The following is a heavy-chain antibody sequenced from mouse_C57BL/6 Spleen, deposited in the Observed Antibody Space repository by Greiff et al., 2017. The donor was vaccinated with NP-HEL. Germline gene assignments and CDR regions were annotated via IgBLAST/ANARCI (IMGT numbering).Heavy chain of an antibody. J-gene: IGHJ3*01. CDR3: ARFDYYGSSFAY. Sequence: EVQLQQSGPELVKPGASVKIPCKASGYTFTDYNMDWVKQSHGKSLEWIGDINPNNGGTIYNQKFKGKATLTVDKSSSTAYMELRSLTSEDTAVYYCARFDYYGSSFAYWGQGTLVTVSA. CDR1: GYTFTDYN. D-gene: IGHD1-1*01. CDR2: INPNNGGT. V-gene: IGHV1-18*01.